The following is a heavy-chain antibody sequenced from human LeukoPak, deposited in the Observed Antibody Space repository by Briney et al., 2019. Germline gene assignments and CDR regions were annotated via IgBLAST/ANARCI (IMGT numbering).Heavy chain of an antibody. CDR3: ARGGNWGYFDY. Sequence: GGSLRLSCAASGFTFGSYAMHWVRQAPGKGLEWVAVISYDGSNQYYADSVKGRFTISRDNSKNTLFLQMNSLRTEDTAIYHCARGGNWGYFDYWGQGTLVTVSS. V-gene: IGHV3-30*04. J-gene: IGHJ4*02. CDR1: GFTFGSYA. D-gene: IGHD7-27*01. CDR2: ISYDGSNQ.